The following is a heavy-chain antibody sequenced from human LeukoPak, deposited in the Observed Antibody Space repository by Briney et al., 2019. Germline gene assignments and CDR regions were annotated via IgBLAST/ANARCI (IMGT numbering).Heavy chain of an antibody. D-gene: IGHD3-3*01. Sequence: PGGSLRLSCAASGFTFSSYSMSWVRQAPGKGLEWVSSISGSGGSTYYADSVKGRFTISRDNSKNTLYLQMNSLRGEDTAVYYCAKEYDFWANNWFDPWGQGTLVTVSS. CDR3: AKEYDFWANNWFDP. CDR2: ISGSGGST. J-gene: IGHJ5*02. CDR1: GFTFSSYS. V-gene: IGHV3-23*01.